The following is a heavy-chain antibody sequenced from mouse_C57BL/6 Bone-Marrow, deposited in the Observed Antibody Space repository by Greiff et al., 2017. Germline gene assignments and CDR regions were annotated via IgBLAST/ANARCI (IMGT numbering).Heavy chain of an antibody. V-gene: IGHV1-64*01. Sequence: QVQLQQPGAELVKPGASVKLSCKASGYTFTSYWMHWVKQRPGQGLEWIGMIHPNSGSTNYNEKFKSKDTLTVDKSSSTAYMQLSSLTSEDSAVYYCAREDYYGSSYDYAMDYWGQGTSVTVSS. CDR1: GYTFTSYW. J-gene: IGHJ4*01. CDR2: IHPNSGST. CDR3: AREDYYGSSYDYAMDY. D-gene: IGHD1-1*01.